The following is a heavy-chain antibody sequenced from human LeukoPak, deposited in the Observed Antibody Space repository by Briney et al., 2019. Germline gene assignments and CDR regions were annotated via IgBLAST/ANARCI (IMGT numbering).Heavy chain of an antibody. D-gene: IGHD1-1*01. CDR1: GFTFSTYE. CDR2: ISSTSTYT. J-gene: IGHJ4*02. CDR3: ARSHQLSY. Sequence: GGSLRLSCAASGFTFSTYEMNWVRQAPGKGLEWVSYISSTSTYTNYADSVKGRFTISRDNAKNSLYLQMNSLRAEDTAVYYCARSHQLSYWGQGTLVTVSS. V-gene: IGHV3-11*03.